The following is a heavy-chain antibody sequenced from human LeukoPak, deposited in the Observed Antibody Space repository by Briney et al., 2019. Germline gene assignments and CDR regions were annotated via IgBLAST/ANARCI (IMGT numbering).Heavy chain of an antibody. CDR3: AKWGPYCNSNYCPALDY. V-gene: IGHV3-7*01. D-gene: IGHD2/OR15-2a*01. J-gene: IGHJ4*02. CDR2: INRDGSEK. CDR1: GFTFSTYW. Sequence: PGGSLRLSCATSGFTFSTYWMSWVRQAPGKGLEWVANINRDGSEKYYGDSVKGRFTISRDNAENSLFLQMNSPRADDTAVYYCAKWGPYCNSNYCPALDYWGQGALVTVSS.